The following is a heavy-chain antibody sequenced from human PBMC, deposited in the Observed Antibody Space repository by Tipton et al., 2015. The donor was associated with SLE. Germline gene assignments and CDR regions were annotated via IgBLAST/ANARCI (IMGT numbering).Heavy chain of an antibody. Sequence: GSLRLSCAVYGGSFSGYYWSWIRQPPGKGLEWIGEINHSGSTNYNPSLKSRVTISVDTSKNQFSLKLSSVTAADTAVYYCAGSPEPQLVRGYYYYGMDVWGQGTTVTVSS. V-gene: IGHV4-34*01. CDR2: INHSGST. CDR3: AGSPEPQLVRGYYYYGMDV. D-gene: IGHD6-13*01. J-gene: IGHJ6*02. CDR1: GGSFSGYY.